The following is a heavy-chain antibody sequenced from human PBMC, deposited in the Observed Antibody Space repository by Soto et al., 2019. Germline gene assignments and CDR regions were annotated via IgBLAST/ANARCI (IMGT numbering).Heavy chain of an antibody. CDR2: IYWNDDK. D-gene: IGHD5-12*01. CDR1: GFSLNTSAVG. V-gene: IGHV2-5*01. J-gene: IGHJ4*02. Sequence: QITLKESGPTLVKPTQTLTLTCTFSGFSLNTSAVGVGWIRQPPGKALEWLAIIYWNDDKYYRPSLKSSLTTTKHTSKNQVVHTMTHMDPVDTATYYCAQRLVYGGYGHWGQGTLVTVSS. CDR3: AQRLVYGGYGH.